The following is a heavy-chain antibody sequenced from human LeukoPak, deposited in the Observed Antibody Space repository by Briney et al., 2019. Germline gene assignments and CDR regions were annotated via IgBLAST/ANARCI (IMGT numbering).Heavy chain of an antibody. CDR3: ARLGREGIALAGTFDY. Sequence: PSETLSLTCTVSGSSISSYCWRWVRQPPGKGLEWIGDIYYSGSTNYNPSREGRVHISVDTSKDQFSLDLSSVTAADTAVYYCARLGREGIALAGTFDYWGQGTLVTVSS. CDR1: GSSISSYC. V-gene: IGHV4-59*01. D-gene: IGHD6-19*01. CDR2: IYYSGST. J-gene: IGHJ4*02.